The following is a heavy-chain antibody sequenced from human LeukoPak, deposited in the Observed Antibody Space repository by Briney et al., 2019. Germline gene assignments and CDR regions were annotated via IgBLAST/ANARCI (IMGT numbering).Heavy chain of an antibody. Sequence: SETLSLTCTVSGGSISSYYWSWIRQPPGKGLEWIGYIYYSGSTNYNPSLKSRVTISVDTSKSQFSLILSSVTAADTAVYYCAREHSGSYYGYYYYYMDVWGKGTTVTVSS. J-gene: IGHJ6*03. D-gene: IGHD1-26*01. CDR1: GGSISSYY. CDR2: IYYSGST. V-gene: IGHV4-59*12. CDR3: AREHSGSYYGYYYYYMDV.